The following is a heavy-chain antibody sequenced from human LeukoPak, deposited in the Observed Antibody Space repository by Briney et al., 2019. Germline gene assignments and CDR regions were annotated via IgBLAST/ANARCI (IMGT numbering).Heavy chain of an antibody. CDR1: GFFVTTYG. D-gene: IGHD2-15*01. CDR3: ARETDCSGGSCYRGAFDI. Sequence: PGGSLRLSCAASGFFVTTYGIHWVRQAPGKGLEWVAVISRDESNKYYGDSVKGRFTISRDNSKNTLYLHMNSLRAEDTAVYYCARETDCSGGSCYRGAFDIWGQGTMVTVSS. CDR2: ISRDESNK. V-gene: IGHV3-30*03. J-gene: IGHJ3*02.